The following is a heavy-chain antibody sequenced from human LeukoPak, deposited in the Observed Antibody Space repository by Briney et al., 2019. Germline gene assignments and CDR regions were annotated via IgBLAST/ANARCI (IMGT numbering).Heavy chain of an antibody. V-gene: IGHV4-31*03. CDR1: GGSISSGGYY. J-gene: IGHJ4*02. CDR3: ARYRPVAATHGFDY. D-gene: IGHD2-15*01. Sequence: PSETLSLTCTVSGGSISSGGYYWSWIRQHPGKGLEWIGYIYYSGSTYYNPSLKSRVTISVDTSKNQFSLKLSSVTAAGTAVYYCARYRPVAATHGFDYWGQGTLVTVSS. CDR2: IYYSGST.